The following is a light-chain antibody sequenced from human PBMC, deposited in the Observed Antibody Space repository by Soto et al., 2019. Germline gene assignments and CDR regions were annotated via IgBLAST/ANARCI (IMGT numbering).Light chain of an antibody. CDR1: QSVSSY. CDR2: DAS. Sequence: EIVLPQSPDPLSLSPGERSTLSCMASQSVSSYLAWYQQKPGQAPRLLIYDASNRATGIPARFSGSGSGTDFTLTISSLEPEDFAVHYCQQVSTWPAITFAEGTKVDIK. J-gene: IGKJ4*01. V-gene: IGKV3-11*01. CDR3: QQVSTWPAIT.